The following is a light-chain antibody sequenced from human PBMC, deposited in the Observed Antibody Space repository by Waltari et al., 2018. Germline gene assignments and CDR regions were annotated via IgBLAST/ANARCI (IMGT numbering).Light chain of an antibody. CDR2: EVS. J-gene: IGLJ1*01. CDR1: SSDVGCYYT. CDR3: CSYAGSSTLEV. Sequence: QSALTPSAPVSGSPGQSITLPCTGTSSDVGCYYTVSSYQQHPGKAPKLMIYEVSKRPSGVSNRFSGSKSGNTASLTISGLQAEDEADYYCCSYAGSSTLEVFGTGTKVTVL. V-gene: IGLV2-23*02.